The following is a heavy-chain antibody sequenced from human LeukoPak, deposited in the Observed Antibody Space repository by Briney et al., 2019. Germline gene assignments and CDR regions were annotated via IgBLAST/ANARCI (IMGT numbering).Heavy chain of an antibody. CDR2: IDHSGST. Sequence: SETLSLTCTVSGGSISSGGYYWSWIRQPPGKGLEWIGEIDHSGSTNYNPSLKSRVTISVDTSKNQFSLKLSSVTAADTAVYYCASYGSVWYSSSWYSSFDYWGQGTLVTVSS. CDR1: GGSISSGGYY. CDR3: ASYGSVWYSSSWYSSFDY. D-gene: IGHD6-13*01. V-gene: IGHV4-39*07. J-gene: IGHJ4*02.